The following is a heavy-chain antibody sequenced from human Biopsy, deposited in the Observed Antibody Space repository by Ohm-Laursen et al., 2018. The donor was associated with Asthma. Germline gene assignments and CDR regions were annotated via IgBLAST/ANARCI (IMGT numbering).Heavy chain of an antibody. Sequence: SLRLSCSASGRHFGSYNKHGALQAPGNGLEWVAVITFDGSTQHYGDSVKGRFTISRDNSKNMLFLQMNSLRAEDTAVYYCSRDTLGYYFDIWGQGTQVTVSS. CDR3: SRDTLGYYFDI. D-gene: IGHD3-9*01. CDR1: GRHFGSYN. J-gene: IGHJ4*02. CDR2: ITFDGSTQ. V-gene: IGHV3-30-3*01.